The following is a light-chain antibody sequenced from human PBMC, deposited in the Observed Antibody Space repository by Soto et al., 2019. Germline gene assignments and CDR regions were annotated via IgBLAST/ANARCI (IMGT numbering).Light chain of an antibody. V-gene: IGKV3-20*01. CDR3: QQYDSPPRT. CDR1: QSISSTY. CDR2: GAS. Sequence: EIVLTQSPGTLSLSPGKRVTLSCRASQSISSTYLAWYQQKPGQAPRLLIYGASSRATGIPARFSGSGSGTDFTLTISRLDPEDFAVYYCQQYDSPPRTFGQGTKVEVQ. J-gene: IGKJ1*01.